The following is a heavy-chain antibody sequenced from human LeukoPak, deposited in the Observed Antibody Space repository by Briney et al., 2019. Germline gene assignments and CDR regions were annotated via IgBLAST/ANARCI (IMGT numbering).Heavy chain of an antibody. V-gene: IGHV4-61*08. D-gene: IGHD2-21*02. CDR1: GGSISSGGYS. Sequence: PSETLSLTCAVSGGSISSGGYSWSWNRQPPGTGLEWIGNIYYTGSTNYNPSLKSRVTISVDTSKNQFSLKLSSVTAADTAVYYCARGLTYCGGDCYAPWGQGTQVTVSS. CDR2: IYYTGST. J-gene: IGHJ5*02. CDR3: ARGLTYCGGDCYAP.